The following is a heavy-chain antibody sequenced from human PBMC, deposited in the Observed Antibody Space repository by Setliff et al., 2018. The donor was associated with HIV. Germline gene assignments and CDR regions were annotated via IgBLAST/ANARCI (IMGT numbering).Heavy chain of an antibody. J-gene: IGHJ3*01. D-gene: IGHD4-17*01. CDR1: GDSITNDDYY. Sequence: SETLSLTCTVSGDSITNDDYYWGWIRQPPGKGLEWIAIIHYNGRTYYDPSLKSRVTLSVDTSKHQFSLKLSSVTAADTAVYYCARVQMAYAAFDVWGQGTMVTVSS. CDR2: IHYNGRT. V-gene: IGHV4-39*07. CDR3: ARVQMAYAAFDV.